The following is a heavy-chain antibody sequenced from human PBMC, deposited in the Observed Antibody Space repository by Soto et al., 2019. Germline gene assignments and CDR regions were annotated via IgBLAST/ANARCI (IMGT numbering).Heavy chain of an antibody. CDR3: ARMVRGAKYYYGMDV. V-gene: IGHV3-7*01. Sequence: PGGSLRLSCAASGFTFSSYWMSWVRQAPGKGLEWVANIKQDGSEKYYEDSVEGRFTISRDNAKNSLYLQMNSLRAEDTAVYYCARMVRGAKYYYGMDVWGQGTTVTVSS. D-gene: IGHD3-10*01. CDR1: GFTFSSYW. CDR2: IKQDGSEK. J-gene: IGHJ6*02.